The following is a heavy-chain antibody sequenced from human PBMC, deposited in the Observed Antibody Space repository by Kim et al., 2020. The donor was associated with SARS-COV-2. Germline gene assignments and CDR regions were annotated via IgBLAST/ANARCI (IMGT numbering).Heavy chain of an antibody. Sequence: GGSLRLSCAASGFTFSSYAMHWVRQAPSKGPEWVTFISYDGTEIYYADSVKGRFTISRDNSKNTLYLQMNNMRAEDTALYYCARSEGAITQPAYWGQGTL. CDR2: ISYDGTEI. CDR3: ARSEGAITQPAY. D-gene: IGHD1-26*01. J-gene: IGHJ4*02. CDR1: GFTFSSYA. V-gene: IGHV3-30*01.